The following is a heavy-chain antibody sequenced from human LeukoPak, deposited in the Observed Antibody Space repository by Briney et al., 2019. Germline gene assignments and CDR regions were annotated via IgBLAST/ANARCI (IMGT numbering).Heavy chain of an antibody. CDR2: INHSGST. J-gene: IGHJ6*02. D-gene: IGHD2-15*01. CDR3: ARLGYCSGGSCPPNMDV. Sequence: SQTLSLTCAVSGGSISSGGYSWAWIRQPPGKGLEWLGEINHSGSTNYNPSLKSRVTISVDTSKNQFSLKLSSVTAADTAVYYCARLGYCSGGSCPPNMDVWGQGTTVTVSS. V-gene: IGHV4-30-2*01. CDR1: GGSISSGGYS.